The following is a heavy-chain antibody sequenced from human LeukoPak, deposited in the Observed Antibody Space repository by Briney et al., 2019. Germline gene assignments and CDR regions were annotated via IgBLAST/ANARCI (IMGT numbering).Heavy chain of an antibody. CDR1: GVTFSSYA. CDR2: ISGRGDET. D-gene: IGHD3-22*01. Sequence: PGGSLRLSCAVSGVTFSSYAMSWVRQAPGKGLEWVSTISGRGDETYYADSVKGRFTVSRDNSKSTLSVQMNSLRAEDTAVYYCAKGGHYSFFDYWGQGTLVTVSS. J-gene: IGHJ4*02. V-gene: IGHV3-23*01. CDR3: AKGGHYSFFDY.